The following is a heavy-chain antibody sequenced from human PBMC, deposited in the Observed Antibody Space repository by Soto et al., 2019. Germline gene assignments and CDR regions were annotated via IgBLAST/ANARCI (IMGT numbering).Heavy chain of an antibody. CDR2: ISAFNGNT. J-gene: IGHJ6*03. CDR3: ARDRGVAPPVAGNTHYYYYMDV. V-gene: IGHV1-18*01. D-gene: IGHD6-19*01. CDR1: GYSFTNYG. Sequence: QDQLVQSGAEVKKPGASVTVSCKASGYSFTNYGITWVRQAPGQGLEWLGWISAFNGNTHYAQKVQGRVTMTTDASTSKAYMGRRSLRSDDTAVYYCARDRGVAPPVAGNTHYYYYMDVWGKGTTVTVSS.